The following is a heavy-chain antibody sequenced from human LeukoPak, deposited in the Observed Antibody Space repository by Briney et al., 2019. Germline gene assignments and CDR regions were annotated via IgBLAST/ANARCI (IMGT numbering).Heavy chain of an antibody. Sequence: GGSLRLSCAAFGFTFSSYAMSWVRQAPGKGLEWVSAISGSGGSTYYADSVKGRFTISRDNSKNTLYLQMNSLRAEDTAVYYCAKGGGIAAAGDYFDYWGQGTLVTVSS. CDR1: GFTFSSYA. D-gene: IGHD6-13*01. CDR3: AKGGGIAAAGDYFDY. V-gene: IGHV3-23*01. J-gene: IGHJ4*02. CDR2: ISGSGGST.